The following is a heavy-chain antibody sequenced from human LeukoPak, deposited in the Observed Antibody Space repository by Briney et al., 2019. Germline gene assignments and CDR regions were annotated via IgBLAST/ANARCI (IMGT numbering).Heavy chain of an antibody. CDR2: IYSGGST. J-gene: IGHJ3*02. CDR3: ARDEVGYCSSTSCSKGAFDI. Sequence: GGSLRLSCAASGFTVSSNYMSWVRQAPGKGLEWVSVIYSGGSTYYADSVKGRFTISRDNSKNTLHLQMNSLRAEDTAVYYCARDEVGYCSSTSCSKGAFDIWGQGTMVAVSS. CDR1: GFTVSSNY. D-gene: IGHD2-2*03. V-gene: IGHV3-53*01.